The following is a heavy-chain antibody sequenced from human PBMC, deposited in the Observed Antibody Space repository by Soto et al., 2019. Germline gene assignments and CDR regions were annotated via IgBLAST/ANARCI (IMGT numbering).Heavy chain of an antibody. CDR1: GFTFSSYA. D-gene: IGHD1-26*01. J-gene: IGHJ3*02. V-gene: IGHV3-23*01. CDR3: AKDTQLSTIVGAVRFDI. Sequence: GGSLRLSCAASGFTFSSYAMSWVRQAPGKGLEWVSAISGSGGSTYYADSVKGRFTISRDNSKNTLYLQMNSLRAEDTAVYYCAKDTQLSTIVGAVRFDIWGQGTMVTVSS. CDR2: ISGSGGST.